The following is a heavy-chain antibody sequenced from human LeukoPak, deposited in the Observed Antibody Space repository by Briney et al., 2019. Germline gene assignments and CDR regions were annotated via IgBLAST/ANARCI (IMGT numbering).Heavy chain of an antibody. CDR1: GFTFSSYA. CDR2: ISYDGSNK. J-gene: IGHJ4*02. Sequence: GRSLRLSCAASGFTFSSYAMHWVRQAPGKGLEWVAVISYDGSNKYYADSVKGRFTISRDNSKNTLYLQMNSLRAEDTAVYYCASLVDRDSPPLGFDYWGQGTLVTVSS. CDR3: ASLVDRDSPPLGFDY. D-gene: IGHD3-22*01. V-gene: IGHV3-30*04.